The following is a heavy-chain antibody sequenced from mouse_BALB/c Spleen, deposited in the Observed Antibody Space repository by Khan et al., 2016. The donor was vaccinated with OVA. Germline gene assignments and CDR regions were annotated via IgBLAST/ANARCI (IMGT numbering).Heavy chain of an antibody. Sequence: EVELVESGGGLVQPGGSRKLSCAASGFTFSGFGMHWVRQAPEKGLEWVAFIGSDSSDIYYADTVKGRFTIYRDNPKKNLFLQMTSRRCAGTSMYFWTRAGYDYYDYWGQSTTLTVSS. D-gene: IGHD2-2*01. V-gene: IGHV5-17*02. CDR1: GFTFSGFG. CDR2: IGSDSSDI. J-gene: IGHJ2*01. CDR3: TRAGYDYYDY.